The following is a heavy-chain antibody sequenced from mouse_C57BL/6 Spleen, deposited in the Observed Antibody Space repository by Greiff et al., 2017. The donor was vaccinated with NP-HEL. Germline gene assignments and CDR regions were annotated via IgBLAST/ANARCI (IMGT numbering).Heavy chain of an antibody. CDR1: GYTFTSYG. CDR3: ARTPSIVTTVYFDY. D-gene: IGHD2-12*01. Sequence: QVQLQQSGAELARPGASVKLSCKASGYTFTSYGISWVKQRTGQGLEWIGEIYPRSGNTYYNEKFKGKVKLTADKYSSTAYMELRSLTSEDSAVYFCARTPSIVTTVYFDYWGQGTTLTVSS. CDR2: IYPRSGNT. V-gene: IGHV1-81*01. J-gene: IGHJ2*01.